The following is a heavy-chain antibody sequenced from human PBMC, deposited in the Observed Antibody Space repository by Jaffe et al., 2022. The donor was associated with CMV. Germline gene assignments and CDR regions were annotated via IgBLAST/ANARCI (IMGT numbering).Heavy chain of an antibody. CDR2: ISTSGSHI. D-gene: IGHD4-17*01. Sequence: EVHLVESGGGLVKPGGSLRLSCAASGFTFTSYNMNWVRQAPGKGLEWVSSISTSGSHIYYADSLKGRFTISRDNTKNSLSLQMNSLRAEDTAVYYCTREPTVGDYLDFWGQGTLVTVSS. V-gene: IGHV3-21*01. CDR3: TREPTVGDYLDF. J-gene: IGHJ4*02. CDR1: GFTFTSYN.